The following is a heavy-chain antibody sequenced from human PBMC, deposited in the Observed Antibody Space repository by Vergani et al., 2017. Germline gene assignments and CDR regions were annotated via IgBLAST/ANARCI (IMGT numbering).Heavy chain of an antibody. CDR2: IYTSGST. CDR3: ARDVGSSSWYFGGAFDP. J-gene: IGHJ5*02. D-gene: IGHD6-13*01. CDR1: GGSISSGSYY. Sequence: QVQLQESGPGLVKPSQTLSLTCTVSGGSISSGSYYWSWIRQPAGKGLEWIGRIYTSGSTNYNPSLKSRVTISVDTSKNQFSLKLSSVTAADTAVYYCARDVGSSSWYFGGAFDPWGQGTLVTVSS. V-gene: IGHV4-61*02.